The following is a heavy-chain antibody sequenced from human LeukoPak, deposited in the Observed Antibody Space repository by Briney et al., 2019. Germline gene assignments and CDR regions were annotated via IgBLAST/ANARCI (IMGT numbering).Heavy chain of an antibody. CDR2: IRYDGSNK. CDR1: GITFSSYS. J-gene: IGHJ5*02. D-gene: IGHD3-22*01. CDR3: ANGGTYSSGP. Sequence: GGSLRLSCAASGITFSSYSMNWVRQAPGKGLEWVAFIRYDGSNKNYADSVKGRFTISRDNSKNTLYLQMNSLRAEDTAVYYCANGGTYSSGPWGQGTLVTVSS. V-gene: IGHV3-30*02.